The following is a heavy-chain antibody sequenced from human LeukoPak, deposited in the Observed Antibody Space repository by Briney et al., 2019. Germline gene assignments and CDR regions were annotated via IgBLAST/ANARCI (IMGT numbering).Heavy chain of an antibody. J-gene: IGHJ4*02. V-gene: IGHV4-59*01. CDR1: SGSISSYN. CDR2: IHYSGST. D-gene: IGHD3-10*01. CDR3: ARSGRFGESTFDY. Sequence: PSETLSLTCTVSSGSISSYNWSWIRQPPGKGLEWIGYIHYSGSTNYNPSLKSRVSISVETSKNQFSLKLSSMTAADTAVYYCARSGRFGESTFDYWGQGTLVTVSS.